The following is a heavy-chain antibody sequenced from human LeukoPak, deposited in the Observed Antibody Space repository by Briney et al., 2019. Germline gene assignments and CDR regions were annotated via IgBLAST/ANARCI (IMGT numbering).Heavy chain of an antibody. Sequence: SETLSLTCTVSGGSISSSSYYWGWIRQPPGKGLEWIGSIYYSGSTYYNPSLKSRVTISVDTSKNLFSLKLSSVTAADTAVYYCARLSRGGSYIVDYWGQGTLVTISS. D-gene: IGHD3-16*01. CDR1: GGSISSSSYY. J-gene: IGHJ4*02. CDR2: IYYSGST. CDR3: ARLSRGGSYIVDY. V-gene: IGHV4-39*01.